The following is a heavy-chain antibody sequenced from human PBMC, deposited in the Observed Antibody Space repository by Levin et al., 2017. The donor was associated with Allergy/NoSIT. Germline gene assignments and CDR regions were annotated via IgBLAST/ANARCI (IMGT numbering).Heavy chain of an antibody. Sequence: GESLKISCAASGFTVSSNYMSWVRQAPGKGLEWVSVIYSGGSTYYADSVKGRFTISRDDSKNTLYLQMNSLRAGDTAVYYCATSRGDWGQGTLVTVSS. J-gene: IGHJ4*02. V-gene: IGHV3-53*01. CDR3: ATSRGD. CDR1: GFTVSSNY. D-gene: IGHD2/OR15-2a*01. CDR2: IYSGGST.